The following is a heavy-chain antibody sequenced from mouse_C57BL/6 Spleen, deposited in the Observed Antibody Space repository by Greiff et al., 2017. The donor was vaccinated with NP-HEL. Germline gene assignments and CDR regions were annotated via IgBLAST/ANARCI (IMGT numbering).Heavy chain of an antibody. V-gene: IGHV7-1*01. CDR1: GFTFSDFY. CDR2: SRNKANDYTT. Sequence: EVNVVESGGGLVQSGRSLRLSCATSGFTFSDFYMEWVRQAPGKGLEWIAASRNKANDYTTEYSASVKGRFIVSRDTSQSILYLQMNALRAEDTAIYYCARGGYAMDYWGQGTSVTVSS. J-gene: IGHJ4*01. CDR3: ARGGYAMDY.